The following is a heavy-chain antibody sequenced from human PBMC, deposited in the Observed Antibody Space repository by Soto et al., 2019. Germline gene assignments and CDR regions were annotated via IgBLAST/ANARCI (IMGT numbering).Heavy chain of an antibody. CDR3: AHRILRTVFGLVTTSAIYLDF. D-gene: IGHD3-3*01. V-gene: IGHV2-5*02. J-gene: IGHJ4*02. Sequence: QITLNESGPTVVKPAETLTLTCTFSGFSLTTSGVGVGWIRHSPGKAPEWLPLIYWDDDKRYSASLKSRLTIAKDTSKIQVVLTMASVDPADTATYYCAHRILRTVFGLVTTSAIYLDFWCQGTPVVVSS. CDR1: GFSLTTSGVG. CDR2: IYWDDDK.